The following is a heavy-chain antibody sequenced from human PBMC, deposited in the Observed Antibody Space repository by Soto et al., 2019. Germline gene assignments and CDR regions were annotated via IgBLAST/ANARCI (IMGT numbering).Heavy chain of an antibody. V-gene: IGHV1-18*01. D-gene: IGHD3-22*01. J-gene: IGHJ3*02. Sequence: ASVPVSCKASGYTFTSYGISWVRQAPGQGLEWMGWNSAYNGNTNYAQKLQGRVTMTTDTSTSTAYMELRSLRSDDTAVYYCARETYYYDSSGYYGAFDIWGQGTMVT. CDR2: NSAYNGNT. CDR3: ARETYYYDSSGYYGAFDI. CDR1: GYTFTSYG.